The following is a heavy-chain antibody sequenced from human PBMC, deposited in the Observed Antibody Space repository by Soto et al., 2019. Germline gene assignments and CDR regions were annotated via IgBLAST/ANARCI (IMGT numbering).Heavy chain of an antibody. CDR3: ARDNCSSTSCYTWYYYYGMDV. D-gene: IGHD2-2*02. CDR2: IIPIFGTA. V-gene: IGHV1-69*13. J-gene: IGHJ6*02. CDR1: GGTFSSYA. Sequence: ASVKVSCKASGGTFSSYAISWVRQAPGQGLEWMGGIIPIFGTANYAQKFQGRVTITADESTSTAYMELSSLRFEDTAVYYCARDNCSSTSCYTWYYYYGMDVWGQGTTVTVSS.